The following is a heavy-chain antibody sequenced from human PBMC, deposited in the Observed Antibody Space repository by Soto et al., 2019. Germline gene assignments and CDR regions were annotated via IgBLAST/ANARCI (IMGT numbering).Heavy chain of an antibody. CDR3: ARGGGSTFNWFDP. V-gene: IGHV4-39*01. J-gene: IGHJ5*02. CDR2: LYYSGNT. Sequence: QLQLQESGPGLVKTSKTLSLTCTVSGGSISSFNYFWGWIRQPPGKGLEWIGSLYYSGNTYYNPSPPSRVTISGDTSKEQCTLTLRSVTAADTAVYYSARGGGSTFNWFDPCGQGTLVTVSP. CDR1: GGSISSFNYF. D-gene: IGHD2-15*01.